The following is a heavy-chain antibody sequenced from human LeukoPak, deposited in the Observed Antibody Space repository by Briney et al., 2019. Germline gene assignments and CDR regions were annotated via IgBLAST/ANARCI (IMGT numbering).Heavy chain of an antibody. D-gene: IGHD3-3*01. CDR2: IYYSGST. J-gene: IGHJ3*02. CDR3: ARKGYDDPRVFDI. Sequence: SETLSLTCTVSGGSISSSSYYWGWIRQPPGKGLEWIGSIYYSGSTYYNPSLKSRVTISVDTSKNQFSLKLSSVTAADTAVYYSARKGYDDPRVFDIWGQGTMVTVSS. CDR1: GGSISSSSYY. V-gene: IGHV4-39*07.